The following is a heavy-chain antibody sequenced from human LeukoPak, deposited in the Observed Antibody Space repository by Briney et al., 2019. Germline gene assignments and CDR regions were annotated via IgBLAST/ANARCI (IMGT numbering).Heavy chain of an antibody. Sequence: SETLFLTCTVPGGSISSSSYYWGWLRQPPGKGLEWLGRIYYSGSTYYNPSLKRRVTISVDTSKNTFSLKVRSVTAADTAVYYCARQGDYYGSGSYNSGRFDYWGQGTLVTVSS. D-gene: IGHD3-10*01. J-gene: IGHJ4*02. V-gene: IGHV4-39*01. CDR2: IYYSGST. CDR3: ARQGDYYGSGSYNSGRFDY. CDR1: GGSISSSSYY.